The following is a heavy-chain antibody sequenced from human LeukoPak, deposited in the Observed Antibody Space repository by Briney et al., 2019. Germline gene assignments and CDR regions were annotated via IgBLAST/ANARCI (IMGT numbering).Heavy chain of an antibody. CDR2: ITHSGSA. D-gene: IGHD6-19*01. J-gene: IGHJ6*03. Sequence: SETLSLTCVVYGGTFSDYYWSWVRQPPGKGLEWIGEITHSGSAKYNPSFKSRVTMSIHTSNNQFSLKLSSVTAADTAVYYCARGEGTLAGRRWPYQYYYYIYVWGKGTTVTVSS. CDR3: ARGEGTLAGRRWPYQYYYYIYV. V-gene: IGHV4-34*01. CDR1: GGTFSDYY.